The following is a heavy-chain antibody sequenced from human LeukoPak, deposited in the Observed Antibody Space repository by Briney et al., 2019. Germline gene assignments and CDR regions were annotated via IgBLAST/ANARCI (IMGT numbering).Heavy chain of an antibody. V-gene: IGHV1-2*02. CDR3: ARYSGSYYSHFDY. CDR2: INPNSGGT. D-gene: IGHD1-26*01. CDR1: GYTFTGYY. J-gene: IGHJ4*02. Sequence: ASVKVSCKASGYTFTGYYMHWVRQAPGQGLEWMGWINPNSGGTNYAQKFQGRVTMTRDTSVNTAYMELSRLRSDDTAVYYCARYSGSYYSHFDYWGQGTLVTVSS.